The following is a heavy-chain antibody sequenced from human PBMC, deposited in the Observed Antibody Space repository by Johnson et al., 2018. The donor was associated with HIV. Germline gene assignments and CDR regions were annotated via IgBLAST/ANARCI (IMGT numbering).Heavy chain of an antibody. D-gene: IGHD1-26*01. CDR3: AILPEWERSPEVFDI. CDR1: GFTFSSYD. V-gene: IGHV3-30-3*01. Sequence: VQLVESVGGVVQPGRSMRLSCAASGFTFSSYDLHWVRQAPGKGLEWVAVISYDGSNKYYADSVKGRFTISRDNSKNTLYLQMNSLRAEDTAVYYCAILPEWERSPEVFDIWGQGTMVTVSS. J-gene: IGHJ3*02. CDR2: ISYDGSNK.